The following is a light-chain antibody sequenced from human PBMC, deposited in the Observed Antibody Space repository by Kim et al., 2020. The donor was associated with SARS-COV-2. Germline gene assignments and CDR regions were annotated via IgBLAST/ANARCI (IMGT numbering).Light chain of an antibody. V-gene: IGKV3-20*01. CDR2: GAS. J-gene: IGKJ1*01. Sequence: PGERATLSCRASQSVSSSYLAWYQQKPGQAPRLLIYGASSRATGIPDRFSGSGSGTDFTLTISRLEPEDFAVYYCQQYGSSPPWSFGQGTKVDIK. CDR3: QQYGSSPPWS. CDR1: QSVSSSY.